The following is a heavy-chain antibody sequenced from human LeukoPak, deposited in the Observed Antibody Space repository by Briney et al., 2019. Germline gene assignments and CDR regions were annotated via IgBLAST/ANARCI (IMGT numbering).Heavy chain of an antibody. D-gene: IGHD2-2*01. CDR2: IYPGDSDT. CDR1: GYSFTSYW. J-gene: IGHJ6*02. V-gene: IGHV5-51*01. Sequence: GESLKISCKGSGYSFTSYWIGWVGQMPGKALEWMGIIYPGDSDTRYNPSFQGQVTISADKSISTAYLQWSSLKASDTAMYYCARHPNLPGYCSSTSCPYYYYYGMDVWGQGTTVTVSS. CDR3: ARHPNLPGYCSSTSCPYYYYYGMDV.